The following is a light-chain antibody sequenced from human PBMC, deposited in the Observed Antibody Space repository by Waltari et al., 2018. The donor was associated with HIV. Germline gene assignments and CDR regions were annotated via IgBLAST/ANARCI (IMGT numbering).Light chain of an antibody. Sequence: SSEMTQDPIVSVTFGQTVTITCQGDSLRNYYASWHQLKPGQAPILVIYDKHTRPSGIPDRFSGSTSGNTASLTITGSQAEDEADYFCASRDNNGKRVLFGGGTKLTVL. CDR1: SLRNYY. V-gene: IGLV3-19*01. J-gene: IGLJ3*02. CDR3: ASRDNNGKRVL. CDR2: DKH.